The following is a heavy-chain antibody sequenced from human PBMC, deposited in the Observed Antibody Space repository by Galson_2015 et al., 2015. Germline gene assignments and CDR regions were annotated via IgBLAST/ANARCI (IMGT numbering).Heavy chain of an antibody. CDR2: INPNSGDT. Sequence: SVKVSCKASGYTFTAYYTHWVRQAPGQELEWMGWINPNSGDTNYAHKFQGWVNMTRDTSISTAYLELSRLRSDDTALYYCARDLAGSLWRTFDLWGQGTMVTVSS. D-gene: IGHD6-19*01. V-gene: IGHV1-2*04. J-gene: IGHJ3*01. CDR1: GYTFTAYY. CDR3: ARDLAGSLWRTFDL.